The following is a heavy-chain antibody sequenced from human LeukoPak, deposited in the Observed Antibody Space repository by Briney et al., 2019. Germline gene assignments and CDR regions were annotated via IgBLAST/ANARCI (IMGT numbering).Heavy chain of an antibody. Sequence: GGSLRLSCAASGFIFRTYTMHWVRQAPGKGLEWVAVISYDGSDKRYADSVKGRFTISRDNSKNTLYLQMNSLRAEDTAVYYCAKSQQLAFFDYWGQGTLVTVSS. V-gene: IGHV3-30-3*01. J-gene: IGHJ4*02. CDR1: GFIFRTYT. CDR3: AKSQQLAFFDY. CDR2: ISYDGSDK. D-gene: IGHD6-13*01.